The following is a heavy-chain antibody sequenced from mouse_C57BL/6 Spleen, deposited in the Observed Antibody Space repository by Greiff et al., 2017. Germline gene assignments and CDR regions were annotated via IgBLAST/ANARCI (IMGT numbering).Heavy chain of an antibody. J-gene: IGHJ2*01. Sequence: VQLQQPVAELVMPGASVKLSCKASGYTFTSYWMHWVKQRPGQGLEWIGEIDPSDSYTNYNQKFKGKSTLTVDKSSSTTYMQLTSLTSEDSAVYFSARSYGYDGPDYWGEGTTLTVAS. V-gene: IGHV1-69*01. CDR2: IDPSDSYT. D-gene: IGHD2-2*01. CDR1: GYTFTSYW. CDR3: ARSYGYDGPDY.